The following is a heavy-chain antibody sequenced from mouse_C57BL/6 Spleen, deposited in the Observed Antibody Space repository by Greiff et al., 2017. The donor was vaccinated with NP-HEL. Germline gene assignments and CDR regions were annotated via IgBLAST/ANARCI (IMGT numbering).Heavy chain of an antibody. CDR1: GYTFTSYG. J-gene: IGHJ4*01. CDR2: IYPRSGNT. CDR3: ARWGYDTTVVAPYYYAMDY. D-gene: IGHD1-1*01. Sequence: QVQLQQSGAELARPGASVKLSCKASGYTFTSYGISWVKQRTGQGLEWIGEIYPRSGNTYYNEKFKGKATLTADKSSSTAYMELRSLTSEDSAVYFCARWGYDTTVVAPYYYAMDYWGQGTSVTVSS. V-gene: IGHV1-81*01.